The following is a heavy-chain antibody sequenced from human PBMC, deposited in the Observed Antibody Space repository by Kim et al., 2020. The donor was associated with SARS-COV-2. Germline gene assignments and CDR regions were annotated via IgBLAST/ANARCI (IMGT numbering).Heavy chain of an antibody. D-gene: IGHD3-22*01. J-gene: IGHJ4*02. Sequence: GGSLRLSCAASGFTFSNFAMGWVRQAPGRGLEWVAAITGHGSNTYYADSVKGRFTISGDYSKNTLYLQMSSLGAEDTAIYYCAKFNNFGYSFFDSWGQGTLVTVSS. CDR3: AKFNNFGYSFFDS. CDR2: ITGHGSNT. CDR1: GFTFSNFA. V-gene: IGHV3-23*01.